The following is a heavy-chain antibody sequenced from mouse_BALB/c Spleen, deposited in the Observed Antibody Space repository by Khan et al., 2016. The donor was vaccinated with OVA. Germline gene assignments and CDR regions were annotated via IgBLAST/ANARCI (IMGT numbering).Heavy chain of an antibody. D-gene: IGHD2-2*01. CDR1: GYSFTSYY. CDR2: IDPFSGSA. V-gene: IGHV1-31*01. CDR3: TRHGYVAWFTY. J-gene: IGHJ3*01. Sequence: EVQLQQSGPELVKPGASVKISCKASGYSFTSYYIPWVMQNHGQSLEWIGYIDPFSGSATYNQKFKGKATLTVDKSSSTAYIHLSNLTSEDSAFYYCTRHGYVAWFTYWGQGTLVTVSA.